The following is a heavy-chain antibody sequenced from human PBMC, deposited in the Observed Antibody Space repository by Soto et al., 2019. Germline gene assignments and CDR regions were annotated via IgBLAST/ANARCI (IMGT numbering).Heavy chain of an antibody. D-gene: IGHD6-19*01. V-gene: IGHV3-74*01. CDR3: SRGPTGWYGFDY. Sequence: EVQLVESGGVLVQPGGSLRRSCAASGFTFSTNWMHWVRQAPGKGLVWVSRINRDGSSTNYADSVKGRFTISRDNAENPLFLQMNSLTADDTAVYYCSRGPTGWYGFDYWGQGTLVTVSS. CDR2: INRDGSST. J-gene: IGHJ4*02. CDR1: GFTFSTNW.